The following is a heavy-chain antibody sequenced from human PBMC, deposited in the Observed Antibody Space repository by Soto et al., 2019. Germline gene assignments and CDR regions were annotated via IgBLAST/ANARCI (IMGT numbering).Heavy chain of an antibody. CDR2: ISYDGSNK. Sequence: GGSLRLSCAASGFTFSSYGIHWVRQAPGKGPEWVAVISYDGSNKYYADSVKGRFTISRDNSKNTLYLQMNSLRAEDTAVYYCAKERGLYDFWSGMDVWGQGTTVTVSS. J-gene: IGHJ6*02. CDR3: AKERGLYDFWSGMDV. CDR1: GFTFSSYG. V-gene: IGHV3-30*18. D-gene: IGHD3-3*01.